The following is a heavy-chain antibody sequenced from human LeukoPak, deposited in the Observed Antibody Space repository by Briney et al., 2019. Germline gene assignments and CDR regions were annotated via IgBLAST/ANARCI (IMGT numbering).Heavy chain of an antibody. CDR3: ARLGIITAAGSNDY. D-gene: IGHD6-13*01. J-gene: IGHJ4*02. V-gene: IGHV3-11*01. CDR2: ISYSGDTI. Sequence: GGSLRLSCAASEFTFSDYYMSWIRQAPGKGLEWVSYISYSGDTIYYADSVKGRFTVSRDNAKNSLYLQMNSLRAEDTAVYYCARLGIITAAGSNDYWGQGTLVTVSS. CDR1: EFTFSDYY.